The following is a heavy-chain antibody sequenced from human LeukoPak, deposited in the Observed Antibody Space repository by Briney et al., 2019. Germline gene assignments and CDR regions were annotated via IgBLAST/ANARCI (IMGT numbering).Heavy chain of an antibody. V-gene: IGHV1-69*01. CDR3: ASHVGATLYYYMDV. J-gene: IGHJ6*03. Sequence: IIPIFGTANYAQKFQGRVTITADESTSTAYMELSSLRSEDTAVYYCASHVGATLYYYMDVWGKGTTVTVSS. D-gene: IGHD1-26*01. CDR2: IIPIFGTA.